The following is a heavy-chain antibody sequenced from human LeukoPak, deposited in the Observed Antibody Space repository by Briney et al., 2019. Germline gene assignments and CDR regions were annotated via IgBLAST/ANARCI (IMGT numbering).Heavy chain of an antibody. V-gene: IGHV3-9*01. D-gene: IGHD3-22*01. CDR2: ISWNSGSI. CDR3: AKDPSYYYDSSGYLPDY. CDR1: GFTFDDYA. J-gene: IGHJ4*02. Sequence: GGSLRLSCAASGFTFDDYAMPWVRQAPGKGLEWVSGISWNSGSIGYADSVKGRFTISRDNAKNSLYLQMNSLRAEDTALYYCAKDPSYYYDSSGYLPDYWGQGTLVTVSS.